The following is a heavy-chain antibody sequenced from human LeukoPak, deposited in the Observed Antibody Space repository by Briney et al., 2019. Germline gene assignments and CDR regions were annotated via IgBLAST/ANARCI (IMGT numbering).Heavy chain of an antibody. V-gene: IGHV3-23*01. D-gene: IGHD3-3*01. CDR2: ISGSGGST. J-gene: IGHJ4*02. CDR3: AKGIRFFDY. Sequence: GGSLRLSCAASGFTLSSYAMSWVRQAPGKGLEWVSGISGSGGSTYYADSVKGRFTISRDNSKNTLYMQMNSLRAEDTAVYYCAKGIRFFDYWGQGTLVTVSS. CDR1: GFTLSSYA.